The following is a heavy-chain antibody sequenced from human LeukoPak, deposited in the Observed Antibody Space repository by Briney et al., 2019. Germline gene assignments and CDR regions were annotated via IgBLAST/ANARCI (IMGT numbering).Heavy chain of an antibody. J-gene: IGHJ4*02. CDR3: AQDGSSGWYISSYYFDY. CDR1: GFTFSSYG. V-gene: IGHV3-30*02. CDR2: IRYDGSNK. D-gene: IGHD6-19*01. Sequence: PGGSLRLSCAASGFTFSSYGMHWVRQAPGKGLEWVAFIRYDGSNKYYADSVKGRFTISRDNSKNTLYLQMNSLRAEDTAVYYCAQDGSSGWYISSYYFDYWGQGTLVTVSS.